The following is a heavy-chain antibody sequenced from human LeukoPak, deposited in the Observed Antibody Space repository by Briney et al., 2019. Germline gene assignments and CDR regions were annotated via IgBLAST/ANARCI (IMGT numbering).Heavy chain of an antibody. D-gene: IGHD1-14*01. J-gene: IGHJ4*02. CDR3: ARDDPEPESYYFDY. V-gene: IGHV3-48*04. Sequence: GGSLRLSCAASGFTFSSYSMNWVRQAPGKGLEWVSYISSSGSTIYYADSVKGRFTISRDNAKNSLYLQMNSLRAEDTAVYYCARDDPEPESYYFDYWGQGTLVTVSS. CDR1: GFTFSSYS. CDR2: ISSSGSTI.